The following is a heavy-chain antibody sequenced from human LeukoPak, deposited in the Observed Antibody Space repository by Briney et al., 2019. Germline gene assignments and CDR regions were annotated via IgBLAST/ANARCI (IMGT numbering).Heavy chain of an antibody. V-gene: IGHV4-59*01. CDR2: IYYSGST. J-gene: IGHJ4*02. CDR1: GGSISSYY. Sequence: PSETLSLTCTVSGGSISSYYWSWIRQPPGKGLKWIGYIYYSGSTNYNPSLKSRVTISVDTSKNQFSLKVSSVTAADTAVYYCARDSGPRFDYWGQGTLVTVSS. D-gene: IGHD6-19*01. CDR3: ARDSGPRFDY.